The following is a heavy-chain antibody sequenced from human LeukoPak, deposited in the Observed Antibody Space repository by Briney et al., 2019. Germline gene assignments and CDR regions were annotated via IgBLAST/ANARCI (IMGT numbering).Heavy chain of an antibody. Sequence: PSETLSLTCTVSGGSISSYYWSWIRQPPGKGLEWIGYIYYSGSTNYNPSLKSRVTISVDTSKNQFSLKLSSVTAADTAVYYCARDREFDLWGRGTLVTVPS. V-gene: IGHV4-59*01. J-gene: IGHJ2*01. CDR1: GGSISSYY. D-gene: IGHD1-26*01. CDR2: IYYSGST. CDR3: ARDREFDL.